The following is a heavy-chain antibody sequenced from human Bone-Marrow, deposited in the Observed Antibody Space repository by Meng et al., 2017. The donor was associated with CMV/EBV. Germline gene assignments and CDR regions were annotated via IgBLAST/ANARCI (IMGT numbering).Heavy chain of an antibody. J-gene: IGHJ4*02. CDR2: INACNCKH. Sequence: QVQLVQSGAEVKKPGASVKVSCKASGYTFTSYAMHWVPQAPGQRLEWMGWINACNCKHKYSPKFPGRVTITRDPSASTTHMELSNLKFEDTAVYYCATAGLIIPALGFWGQGTLVTVSS. CDR3: ATAGLIIPALGF. D-gene: IGHD2-2*01. V-gene: IGHV1-3*01. CDR1: GYTFTSYA.